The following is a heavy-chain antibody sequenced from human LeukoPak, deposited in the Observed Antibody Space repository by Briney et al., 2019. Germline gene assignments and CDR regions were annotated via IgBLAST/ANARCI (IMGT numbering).Heavy chain of an antibody. CDR1: GGSISSYY. CDR3: ARSVGPKAVAGRGRLYYYYGMDV. V-gene: IGHV4-59*01. J-gene: IGHJ6*02. D-gene: IGHD6-19*01. CDR2: IYYSGNT. Sequence: SETLSLTCTVSGGSISSYYWSWIRQPPGKGLEWIGYIYYSGNTNYNPSLKSRVTISVDTSKNQFSLSLSSVTAADTAVYYCARSVGPKAVAGRGRLYYYYGMDVWGQGTTVTVSS.